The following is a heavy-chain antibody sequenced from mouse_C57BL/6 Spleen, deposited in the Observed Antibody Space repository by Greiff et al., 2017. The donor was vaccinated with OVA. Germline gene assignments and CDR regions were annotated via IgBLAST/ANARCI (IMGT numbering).Heavy chain of an antibody. D-gene: IGHD1-1*01. Sequence: QVQLKESGAELVRPGTSVKMSCKASGYTFTNYWIGWAKQRPGHGLEWIGDIYPGGGYTNYTEKFKGKATLTADKSSSTAYMQFSSLTSEDSAIYYCARYYGSREYYFDYWGQGTTLTVSS. V-gene: IGHV1-63*01. J-gene: IGHJ2*01. CDR2: IYPGGGYT. CDR1: GYTFTNYW. CDR3: ARYYGSREYYFDY.